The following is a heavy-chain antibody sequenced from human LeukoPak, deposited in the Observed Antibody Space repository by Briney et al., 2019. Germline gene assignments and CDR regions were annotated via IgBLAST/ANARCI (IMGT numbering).Heavy chain of an antibody. CDR1: GFTFDDYG. V-gene: IGHV3-20*04. D-gene: IGHD2-2*02. Sequence: GGSLRLSCAASGFTFDDYGMSWVRQAPGKGLEWVSGTNWNGGTIGYADSVKGRFSISRDIAKNSLYLQMNSLRAEETALYYCARYGFYCSSTSCYIFDNWGQGTLVTVSS. CDR2: TNWNGGTI. J-gene: IGHJ4*02. CDR3: ARYGFYCSSTSCYIFDN.